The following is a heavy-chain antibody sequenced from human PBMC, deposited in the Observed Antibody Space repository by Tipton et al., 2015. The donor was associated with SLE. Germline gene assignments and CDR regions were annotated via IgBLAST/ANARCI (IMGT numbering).Heavy chain of an antibody. V-gene: IGHV4-39*07. D-gene: IGHD3-3*01. J-gene: IGHJ6*04. Sequence: TLSLTCTVSGGSVSSSYYWGWIRQPPGKGLEWIGSIDYSGSTNYNPSLKSRVTMSGDTSKNEFSLKLISVTAADTAVYFCARLQFIFGGMDVWGKGTTVTVSS. CDR3: ARLQFIFGGMDV. CDR2: IDYSGST. CDR1: GGSVSSSYY.